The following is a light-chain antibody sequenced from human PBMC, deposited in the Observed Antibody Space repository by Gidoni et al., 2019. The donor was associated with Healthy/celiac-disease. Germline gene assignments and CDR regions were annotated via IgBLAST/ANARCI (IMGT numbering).Light chain of an antibody. V-gene: IGKV1-39*01. CDR2: AAS. Sequence: DLQMTPSPSSLSASVGYRVTITCRASQSISSYLNWYQQKPGKAPKLLIYAASSLQSGVPSRFSGSGSGTDFTLTISSLQPEDFATYYCQQSYSTPLTFXGXTKVEIK. CDR3: QQSYSTPLT. J-gene: IGKJ4*01. CDR1: QSISSY.